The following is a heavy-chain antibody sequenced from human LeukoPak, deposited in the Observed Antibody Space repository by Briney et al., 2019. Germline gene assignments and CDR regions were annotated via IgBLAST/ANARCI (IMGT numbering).Heavy chain of an antibody. CDR3: ARDLFPRYDSSGYYSGSDAFDI. CDR1: GGTFSSYA. CDR2: IIPIFGTA. Sequence: ASVKVSCKASGGTFSSYAISWVRQAPGQGLEWMGGIIPIFGTANYAQKFQGRVTITADESTSTAYMELSSLRSEDTAVYYCARDLFPRYDSSGYYSGSDAFDIWGQGTMVTVSS. D-gene: IGHD3-22*01. J-gene: IGHJ3*02. V-gene: IGHV1-69*13.